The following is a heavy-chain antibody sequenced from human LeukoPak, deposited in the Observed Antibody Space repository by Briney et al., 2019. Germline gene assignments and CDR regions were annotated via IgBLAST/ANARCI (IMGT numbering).Heavy chain of an antibody. J-gene: IGHJ4*02. CDR3: ARSSPYSSSWYGGGFDY. V-gene: IGHV3-53*05. D-gene: IGHD6-13*01. CDR2: IYSGGST. CDR1: GFTVSSNY. Sequence: PGGSLRLSCAASGFTVSSNYMSWVRQAPGKGLEWVSVIYSGGSTYYADSVKGRFTISRDNSKNTLYLQMNSLRSEDTAVYYCARSSPYSSSWYGGGFDYWGQGTLVTVSS.